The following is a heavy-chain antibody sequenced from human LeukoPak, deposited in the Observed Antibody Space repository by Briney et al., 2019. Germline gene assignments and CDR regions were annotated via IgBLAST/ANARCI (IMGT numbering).Heavy chain of an antibody. CDR3: TKDITAGGLDY. Sequence: PGRSLRLSCAASGFTFDDYAMHWVRQAPGKGLEWVSGISWNSGSIGYADSVKGRFTISRDNAKNSLYLQMNSLRAEDTALYYCTKDITAGGLDYWGQGTLVTVSS. V-gene: IGHV3-9*01. J-gene: IGHJ4*02. CDR2: ISWNSGSI. D-gene: IGHD6-13*01. CDR1: GFTFDDYA.